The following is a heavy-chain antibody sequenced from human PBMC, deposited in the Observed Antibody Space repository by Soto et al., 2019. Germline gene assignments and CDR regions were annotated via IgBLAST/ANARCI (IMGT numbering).Heavy chain of an antibody. J-gene: IGHJ4*02. V-gene: IGHV1-18*01. Sequence: QVQLVQSGAEVKKPGASVKVSGKASGYTFTSYGISWVRQAPGQGLEWMGWISAYNGNTNYAQKLQGRVTMTTDTSTSTAYMELRSLRSDDTAVYYCARAVKEQWLVLGGFDYWGQGTLVTVSS. CDR2: ISAYNGNT. CDR3: ARAVKEQWLVLGGFDY. CDR1: GYTFTSYG. D-gene: IGHD6-19*01.